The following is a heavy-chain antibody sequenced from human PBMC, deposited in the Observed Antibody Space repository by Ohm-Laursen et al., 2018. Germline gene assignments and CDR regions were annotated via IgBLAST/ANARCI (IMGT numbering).Heavy chain of an antibody. CDR3: ARETYYYDSSGYQKEAFDI. J-gene: IGHJ3*02. D-gene: IGHD3-22*01. CDR1: GYTFTGYY. Sequence: ASVKVSCKASGYTFTGYYMHWVRQAPGQGLEWMGIINPSGGSTSYAQKFQGRVTMTRDTSTSTVYMELSSLRSEDTAVYYCARETYYYDSSGYQKEAFDIWGQGTMVTVSS. CDR2: INPSGGST. V-gene: IGHV1-46*01.